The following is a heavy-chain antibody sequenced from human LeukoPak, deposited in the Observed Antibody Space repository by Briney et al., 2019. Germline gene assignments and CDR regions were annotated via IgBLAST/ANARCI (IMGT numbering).Heavy chain of an antibody. CDR3: VRGLAARSYFDY. Sequence: VGPLRLSCAASGFTFNTYWMHWVRQAPGKGLVWVSRINGGGSGTTYADSVKGRFTISRDNAKNTLYLQMNSLGAEDTAVYYCVRGLAARSYFDYWGQGTLVSVSS. D-gene: IGHD6-6*01. CDR2: INGGGSGT. V-gene: IGHV3-74*01. CDR1: GFTFNTYW. J-gene: IGHJ4*02.